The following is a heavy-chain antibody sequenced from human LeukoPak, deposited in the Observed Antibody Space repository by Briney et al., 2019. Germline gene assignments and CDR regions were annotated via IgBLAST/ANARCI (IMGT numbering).Heavy chain of an antibody. V-gene: IGHV3-30*04. CDR1: GFAFMTHT. D-gene: IGHD2-15*01. J-gene: IGHJ4*02. CDR3: ARDFIGAFTIDY. CDR2: VSTDGKTQ. Sequence: GGSLRLSCAASGFAFMTHTMHWVRQAPGKGLEWVAFVSTDGKTQAYADSVKGRFTFSRDNSKNTLYLQMYNLVIEDTAVYFCARDFIGAFTIDYWGQGTLVTVSS.